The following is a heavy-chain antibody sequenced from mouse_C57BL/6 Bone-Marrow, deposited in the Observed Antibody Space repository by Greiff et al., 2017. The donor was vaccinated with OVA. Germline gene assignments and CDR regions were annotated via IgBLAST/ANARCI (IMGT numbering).Heavy chain of an antibody. V-gene: IGHV1-54*01. Sequence: QVHVKQSGAELVRPGTSVKVSCKASGYAFTNYLIEWVKQRPGQGLEWIGVINPGSGGTNYNEKFKGKATLTADKSSSTAYMQLSSLTSEDSAVYFCARTHYYGSSYWFAYWGQGTLVTVSA. CDR3: ARTHYYGSSYWFAY. CDR2: INPGSGGT. J-gene: IGHJ3*01. CDR1: GYAFTNYL. D-gene: IGHD1-1*01.